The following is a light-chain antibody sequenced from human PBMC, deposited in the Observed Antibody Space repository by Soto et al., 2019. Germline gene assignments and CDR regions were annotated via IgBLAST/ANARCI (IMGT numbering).Light chain of an antibody. CDR3: QQLNIYPQVT. CDR2: AAS. J-gene: IGKJ4*01. CDR1: QGVSSY. V-gene: IGKV1-9*01. Sequence: DIQLTQSPSFLSASVGDRVTITCRASQGVSSYLDWYQQKPGKAPKVLIYAASTLHSGAQSRLSGSRSGTEFSLTIISLQPEDVAAYYCQQLNIYPQVTFGGGTKVEIK.